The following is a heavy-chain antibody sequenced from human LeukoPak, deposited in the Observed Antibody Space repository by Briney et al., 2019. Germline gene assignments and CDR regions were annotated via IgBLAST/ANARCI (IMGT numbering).Heavy chain of an antibody. Sequence: GESLQISCQGSGSNFTNYWINWGRQVPGKGVEWMGRIDPSDSYTNYSPSCQGHITISTDKSVSTAYLQWSSLKASDTAMYYCARRYCSSASCYKSGAFDIWGQGTMVTVSS. J-gene: IGHJ3*02. CDR2: IDPSDSYT. D-gene: IGHD2-2*02. CDR3: ARRYCSSASCYKSGAFDI. V-gene: IGHV5-10-1*01. CDR1: GSNFTNYW.